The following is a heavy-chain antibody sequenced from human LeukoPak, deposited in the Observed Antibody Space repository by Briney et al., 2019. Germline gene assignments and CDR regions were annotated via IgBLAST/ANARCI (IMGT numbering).Heavy chain of an antibody. Sequence: SETLSLTCTVSGGSISSSSYYWGWIRQPPGKGLEWIGSIYYSGSTYYNPSLKSRVTISVGTSKNQFSLKLSSVTAADTAVYYCARVRGGSTSYYYYYYYMDVWGKGTTVTVSS. J-gene: IGHJ6*03. CDR3: ARVRGGSTSYYYYYYYMDV. D-gene: IGHD2-15*01. V-gene: IGHV4-39*07. CDR1: GGSISSSSYY. CDR2: IYYSGST.